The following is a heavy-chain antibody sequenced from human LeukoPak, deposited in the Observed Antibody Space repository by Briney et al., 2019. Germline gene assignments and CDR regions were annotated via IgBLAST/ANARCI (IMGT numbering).Heavy chain of an antibody. J-gene: IGHJ6*02. CDR2: ISWNSGSI. Sequence: GGSLRLSCAASGFTFDDYAMHWVRQAPGKGLERVSGISWNSGSIGYADSVKGRFTISRDNAKNSLYLQMNSLRAEDTALYYCAKDIRPGIAVAGRRSGYYGMDVWGQGTTVTVSS. CDR3: AKDIRPGIAVAGRRSGYYGMDV. V-gene: IGHV3-9*01. D-gene: IGHD6-19*01. CDR1: GFTFDDYA.